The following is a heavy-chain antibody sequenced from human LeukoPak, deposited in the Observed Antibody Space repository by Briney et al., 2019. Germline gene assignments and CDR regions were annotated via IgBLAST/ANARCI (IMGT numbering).Heavy chain of an antibody. CDR1: GFTFSSYG. CDR3: AKGGVRGDIVVVPAALLGWFDP. D-gene: IGHD2-2*01. Sequence: GRSLRLSCAASGFTFSSYGMHWVRQAPGKGLEWVAVISYDGSNKYYADSVKGRFTISRDNSKNTLYLQMNSLRAEDTAVYYCAKGGVRGDIVVVPAALLGWFDPWGQGTLVTASS. CDR2: ISYDGSNK. J-gene: IGHJ5*02. V-gene: IGHV3-30*18.